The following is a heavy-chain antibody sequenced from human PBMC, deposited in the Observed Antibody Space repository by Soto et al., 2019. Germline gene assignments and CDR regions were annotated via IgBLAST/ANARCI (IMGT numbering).Heavy chain of an antibody. J-gene: IGHJ3*02. V-gene: IGHV3-74*01. D-gene: IGHD3-22*01. CDR3: ARATYYYDSSGYSDAFDI. CDR2: INMDGSST. Sequence: PGGSLRLSCAASGFTFSNDWMHWVRQAAGKGLVWVSRINMDGSSTNYADSVKGRFTISRDNAKNTVYLQMNSLRAEDTAVYYCARATYYYDSSGYSDAFDIWGQGTMVTVSS. CDR1: GFTFSNDW.